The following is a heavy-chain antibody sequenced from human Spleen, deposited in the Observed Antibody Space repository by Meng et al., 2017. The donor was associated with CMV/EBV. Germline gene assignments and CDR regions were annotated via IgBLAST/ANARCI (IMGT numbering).Heavy chain of an antibody. J-gene: IGHJ4*02. CDR1: GFSFSSYS. CDR3: ARARFDY. Sequence: GSLRLSCAASGFSFSSYSMNWVRQAPGKGLESIGEIYHSGSTNYNPSLKSRVTISVDTSKNQFSLKLSSVTAADTAVYYCARARFDYWGQGTLVTVSS. CDR2: IYHSGST. V-gene: IGHV4-4*02.